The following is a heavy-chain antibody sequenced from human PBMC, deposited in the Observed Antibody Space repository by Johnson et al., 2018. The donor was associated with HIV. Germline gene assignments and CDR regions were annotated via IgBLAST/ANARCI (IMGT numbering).Heavy chain of an antibody. CDR1: GFTFSNFG. CDR2: ISYDGGKK. J-gene: IGHJ3*02. CDR3: ARVSHDYGVQDAFDI. V-gene: IGHV3-30*03. Sequence: QVQLVESGGGLVQPGGSLRLCCAASGFTFSNFGFHWVRQAPGKGLEWVAVISYDGGKKYYAASVKGRFTISRDNSKNTLYLQMNSLRAEDTAVYYCARVSHDYGVQDAFDIWGQGTMVTVSS. D-gene: IGHD4-17*01.